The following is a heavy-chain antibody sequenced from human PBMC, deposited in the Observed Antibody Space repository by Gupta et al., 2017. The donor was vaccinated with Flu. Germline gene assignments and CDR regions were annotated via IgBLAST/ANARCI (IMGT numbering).Heavy chain of an antibody. D-gene: IGHD4-17*01. J-gene: IGHJ4*02. CDR3: ARDPRPYYCDYIPFDF. Sequence: APGKGLEWVAVIWHDGRNKSYADSVKGRFTISRDNSKNTLYLQMNSLRAEDTAVYYCARDPRPYYCDYIPFDFWGQGTLATVSS. V-gene: IGHV3-33*01. CDR2: IWHDGRNK.